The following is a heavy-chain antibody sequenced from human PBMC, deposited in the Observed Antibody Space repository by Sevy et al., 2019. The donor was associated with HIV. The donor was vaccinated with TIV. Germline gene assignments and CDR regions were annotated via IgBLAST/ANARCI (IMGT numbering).Heavy chain of an antibody. CDR2: VLYSGRT. V-gene: IGHV4-39*01. CDR1: GGSISSGNYL. CDR3: ARNFDY. Sequence: SETLSLTCTVSGGSISSGNYLWSWIRQTPGKGLEWIGTVLYSGRTYYNPSLKSRVTISEDTSKNQFSLNLNSVTAADTAVYFCARNFDYWGQGTLVTVSS. J-gene: IGHJ4*02.